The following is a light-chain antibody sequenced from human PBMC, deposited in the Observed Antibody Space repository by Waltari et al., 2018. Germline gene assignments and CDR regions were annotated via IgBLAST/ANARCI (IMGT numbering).Light chain of an antibody. CDR1: SSDIGTFNP. Sequence: QSALTQPASVSGSPGQSISIPCIGTSSDIGTFNPVSWYLQYPGTAPKLLIYDVSQRPSGVSNRFSGSKSGNTASLTISGLQAEDEAIYYCCSYAGSRTWVFGGGAKLTVL. CDR3: CSYAGSRTWV. V-gene: IGLV2-23*02. CDR2: DVS. J-gene: IGLJ3*02.